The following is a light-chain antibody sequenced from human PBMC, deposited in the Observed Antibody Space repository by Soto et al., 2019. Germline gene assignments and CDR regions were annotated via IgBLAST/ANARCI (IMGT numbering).Light chain of an antibody. CDR1: RSLSSSY. Sequence: EIVLTQSPGTLSLSPGERATLSCRASRSLSSSYVVWYQQKPGQAPRLRIYAASRRATGIPDRFSGSGSAMDDTRTIGRLEPDNFAVYYCQQQGTFGQGTKLELK. V-gene: IGKV3-20*01. J-gene: IGKJ2*01. CDR2: AAS. CDR3: QQQGT.